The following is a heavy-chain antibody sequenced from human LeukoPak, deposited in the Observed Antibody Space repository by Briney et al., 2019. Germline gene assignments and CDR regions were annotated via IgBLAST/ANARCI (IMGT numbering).Heavy chain of an antibody. Sequence: PSETLSLTCTVSGGSINSYYWSWIRQPAGKGLEWIGRIYSSGTTNYNPSLKSRVTMSIDTSKNQFSLKLSSVTAADTAVFYCARGGGDTHYKWLDPWGQGTLVTVSS. J-gene: IGHJ5*02. D-gene: IGHD3-16*01. V-gene: IGHV4-4*07. CDR3: ARGGGDTHYKWLDP. CDR1: GGSINSYY. CDR2: IYSSGTT.